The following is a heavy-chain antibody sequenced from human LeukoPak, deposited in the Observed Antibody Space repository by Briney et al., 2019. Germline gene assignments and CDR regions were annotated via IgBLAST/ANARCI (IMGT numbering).Heavy chain of an antibody. CDR1: GFIFSSYV. Sequence: GGSLRLSCSASGFIFSSYVMHWVRQAPGKGLEWVALIASDESNTYYEDSVEGRFTISRDNAKNSLYLQMNSLRAEDTAVYYCAREYNSPNRFDYWGQGTLVTVSS. D-gene: IGHD1-20*01. V-gene: IGHV3-33*05. CDR2: IASDESNT. J-gene: IGHJ4*02. CDR3: AREYNSPNRFDY.